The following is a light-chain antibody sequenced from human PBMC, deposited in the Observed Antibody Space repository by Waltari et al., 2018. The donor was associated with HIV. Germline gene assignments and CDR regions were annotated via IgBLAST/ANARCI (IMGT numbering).Light chain of an antibody. CDR2: GAS. CDR3: QQYNNWPPWT. CDR1: QSVSSN. V-gene: IGKV3-15*01. Sequence: EIVMTQSPATLSVSPGERVTLSCRASQSVSSNLAWYQQKPGQAPRLLIYGASTRATGIPARFSCSGSGTEFTLTISSLQSEDFAVYYCQQYNNWPPWTFGQGTKVEIK. J-gene: IGKJ1*01.